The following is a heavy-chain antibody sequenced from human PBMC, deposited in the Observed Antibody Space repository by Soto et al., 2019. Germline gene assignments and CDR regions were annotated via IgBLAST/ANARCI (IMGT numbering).Heavy chain of an antibody. D-gene: IGHD6-13*01. CDR3: ARQTTYRSSWFDY. Sequence: SETLSLTCTVSGGSIINYYWTWIRQPAGKGLEWVGRIYSSGSTSYNHSLKSRLTMSVDTYKNQFSLKLTSVTAAETALYYCARQTTYRSSWFDYWGHGTLVTVSS. V-gene: IGHV4-4*07. CDR1: GGSIINYY. CDR2: IYSSGST. J-gene: IGHJ5*01.